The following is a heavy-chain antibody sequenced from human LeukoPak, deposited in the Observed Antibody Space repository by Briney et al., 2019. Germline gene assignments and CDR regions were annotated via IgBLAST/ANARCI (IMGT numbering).Heavy chain of an antibody. D-gene: IGHD6-13*01. V-gene: IGHV3-66*04. CDR2: IYSGGST. J-gene: IGHJ6*03. CDR1: GLIVSGDY. CDR3: ARHYSSSQYYYHMDV. Sequence: GGSLRLSCAASGLIVSGDYMSWVRQAPGKGLEWVSVIYSGGSTYYADSVKGRFTISRDNSKNTLYLQMNSLRAEDTAVYYCARHYSSSQYYYHMDVWGEGTTVTVSS.